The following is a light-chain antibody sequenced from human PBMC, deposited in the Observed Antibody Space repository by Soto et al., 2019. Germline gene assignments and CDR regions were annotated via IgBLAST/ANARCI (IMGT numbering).Light chain of an antibody. CDR1: QSISSNY. V-gene: IGKV3-20*01. CDR2: GAS. Sequence: EIVLTQSPGTLSVSPGERATLSCRASQSISSNYLAWYQQKPGQAPSLLIYGASSRATGIPDRFSGSGSETDFTLSISRLEPEDSAIYYCQQYGSWTFGQGTKVEI. CDR3: QQYGSWT. J-gene: IGKJ1*01.